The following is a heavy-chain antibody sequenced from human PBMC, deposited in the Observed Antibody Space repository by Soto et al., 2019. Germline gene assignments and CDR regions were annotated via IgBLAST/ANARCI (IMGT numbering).Heavy chain of an antibody. J-gene: IGHJ6*02. CDR2: ISGSGGST. CDR3: AKDTYDILTGYYNIITYYYYYRMDV. D-gene: IGHD3-9*01. V-gene: IGHV3-23*01. Sequence: GGSLRLSCAASGFTFSSYAMSWVRQAPGKGLEWVSAISGSGGSTYYADSVKGRFTISRDNSKNTLYLQMNSLRAEDTAVYYCAKDTYDILTGYYNIITYYYYYRMDVWGQGTTVTVSS. CDR1: GFTFSSYA.